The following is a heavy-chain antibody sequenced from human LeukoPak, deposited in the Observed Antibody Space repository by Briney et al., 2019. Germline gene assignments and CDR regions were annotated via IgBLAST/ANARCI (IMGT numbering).Heavy chain of an antibody. D-gene: IGHD3-10*01. CDR2: IYYSGST. V-gene: IGHV4-59*01. CDR1: GGSISSYY. CDR3: TVGSGTQDVVYFHY. J-gene: IGHJ4*02. Sequence: PSETLSLTCTVSGGSISSYYWSWIRQPPGKGLEGIGYIYYSGSTNYNPSLKSRVTISVDTSKNQFSLKLSSVTAADTAVYYCTVGSGTQDVVYFHYWGQGTLVTVSS.